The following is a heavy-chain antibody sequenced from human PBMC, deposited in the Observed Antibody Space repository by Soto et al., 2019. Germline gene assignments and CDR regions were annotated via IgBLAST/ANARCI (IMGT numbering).Heavy chain of an antibody. Sequence: SETLSLTCTVSGGSISSSSYYWGWIRQPPGKGLEWIGSIYYSGSTYYNPSLKSRVTISVDTSRNQFSLKLSSVTAADTAVYYCARLVVVIEAVDYWGQGTLVTVSS. CDR3: ARLVVVIEAVDY. CDR1: GGSISSSSYY. V-gene: IGHV4-39*01. D-gene: IGHD3-22*01. CDR2: IYYSGST. J-gene: IGHJ4*02.